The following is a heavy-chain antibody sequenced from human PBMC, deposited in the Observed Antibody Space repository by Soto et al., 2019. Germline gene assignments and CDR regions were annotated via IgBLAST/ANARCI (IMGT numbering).Heavy chain of an antibody. CDR1: GYTFINYG. D-gene: IGHD4-17*01. V-gene: IGHV1-18*01. Sequence: QVQLVQSGAEVKNPGASVKVPCKASGYTFINYGITWVRQAPGQGLEWMGWISGYNGNTKYAQQVQGSVPITTDTSTRTGDMELWRVKSDDTAVYYCARDMGVKDNGNSVDYWGQGTLVTVSS. CDR2: ISGYNGNT. J-gene: IGHJ4*02. CDR3: ARDMGVKDNGNSVDY.